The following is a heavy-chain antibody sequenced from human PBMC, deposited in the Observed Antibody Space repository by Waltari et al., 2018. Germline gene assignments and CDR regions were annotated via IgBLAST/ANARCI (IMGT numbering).Heavy chain of an antibody. CDR3: TPTYDSSGYYFDY. D-gene: IGHD3-22*01. CDR1: GFTFSGSA. CDR2: IRSKANGYPT. V-gene: IGHV3-73*02. Sequence: EVQLVESGGGLVQPGGSLKLSCAASGFTFSGSAMHWVRQASGKGLEWCGRIRSKANGYPTAYAASVKVRFTISRDDSKNTAYLQMNSLKTEDTAVYYCTPTYDSSGYYFDYWGQGTLVTVSS. J-gene: IGHJ4*02.